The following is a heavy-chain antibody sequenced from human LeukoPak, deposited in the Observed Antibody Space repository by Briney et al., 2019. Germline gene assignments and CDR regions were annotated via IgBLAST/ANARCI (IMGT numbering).Heavy chain of an antibody. CDR2: IFYSGST. D-gene: IGHD3-10*01. CDR3: ARNGYGSGSSW. J-gene: IGHJ4*02. CDR1: SGSISTSNYY. Sequence: SETLSLTCTVSSGSISTSNYYWGWVRQPPGKALEWIGNIFYSGSTYYSPSLKSRVTISVDTSKNQVSLKLTSVTAADTAVYYCARNGYGSGSSWWGQGTLVTVSS. V-gene: IGHV4-39*07.